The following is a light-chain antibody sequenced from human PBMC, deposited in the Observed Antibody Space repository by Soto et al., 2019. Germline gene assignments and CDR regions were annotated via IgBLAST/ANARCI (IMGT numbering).Light chain of an antibody. Sequence: QSVLTQPPSASGTPGQRVTISCSGSSSNIGSNPVDWYQQFPGTAPKVLIYTNNQRPSGVPDRFSGSKSGTSASLAISGLQSEDEADYYCAAWDDSLNGLVFGGGTKVTVL. CDR2: TNN. CDR1: SSNIGSNP. V-gene: IGLV1-44*01. J-gene: IGLJ2*01. CDR3: AAWDDSLNGLV.